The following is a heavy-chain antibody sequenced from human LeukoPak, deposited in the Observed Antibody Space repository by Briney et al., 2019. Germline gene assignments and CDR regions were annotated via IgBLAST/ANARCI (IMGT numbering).Heavy chain of an antibody. V-gene: IGHV1-2*02. CDR1: GYTFTGYY. J-gene: IGHJ3*02. D-gene: IGHD1-14*01. Sequence: ASVNVSCKASGYTFTGYYIHWVRQAPGQGLEWMGWINPNNGVTNHAQKFQGRVTMTRDTSVTTAYMELNNLRSDDTAVYYCARANQGRAFDIWGQGTMVTVSS. CDR2: INPNNGVT. CDR3: ARANQGRAFDI.